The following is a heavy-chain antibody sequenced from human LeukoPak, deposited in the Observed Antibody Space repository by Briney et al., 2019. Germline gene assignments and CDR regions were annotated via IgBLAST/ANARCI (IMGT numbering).Heavy chain of an antibody. J-gene: IGHJ6*02. CDR3: ARGDFVVVPAAPYGMVV. D-gene: IGHD2-2*01. V-gene: IGHV1-8*01. CDR2: MNPNSGNT. Sequence: ASVKVSCKASGYTFTSYDINWVRQASGQGLEWMGWMNPNSGNTGYAQKFQGRVTMTRNTSISTAYMELSSLRSEDTAVYYCARGDFVVVPAAPYGMVVWGQGTTVTVSS. CDR1: GYTFTSYD.